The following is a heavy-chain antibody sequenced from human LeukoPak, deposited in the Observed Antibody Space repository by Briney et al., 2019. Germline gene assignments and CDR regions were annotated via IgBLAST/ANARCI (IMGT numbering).Heavy chain of an antibody. V-gene: IGHV1-18*01. J-gene: IGHJ6*03. CDR1: GYTFTSYG. Sequence: ASVKVSCKASGYTFTSYGISWVRQAPGQWLEWMGWISAYNGNTNYAQKLQGRVTMTTDTSTSTAYMELRSLRSDDTAVYYCARASYYYYYMDVWGKGTTVTVSS. CDR2: ISAYNGNT. CDR3: ARASYYYYYMDV.